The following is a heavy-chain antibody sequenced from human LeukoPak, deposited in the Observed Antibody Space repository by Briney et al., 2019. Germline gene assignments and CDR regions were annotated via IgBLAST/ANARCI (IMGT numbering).Heavy chain of an antibody. CDR3: TRVRLSGWTPEEVDY. D-gene: IGHD6-19*01. V-gene: IGHV3-49*03. Sequence: PGGSLRLSCTASGFTFGDYAMSWFRQAPGKGLEWVGFIRSKAYGGTTEYAASVKGRFTISRDDSKSIAYLQMNSLKTEDTAVYYCTRVRLSGWTPEEVDYWGQGTLVTVSS. CDR1: GFTFGDYA. J-gene: IGHJ4*02. CDR2: IRSKAYGGTT.